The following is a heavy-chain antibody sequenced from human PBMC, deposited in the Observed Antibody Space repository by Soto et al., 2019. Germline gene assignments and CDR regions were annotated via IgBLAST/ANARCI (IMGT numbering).Heavy chain of an antibody. CDR1: GFSLSANGVG. J-gene: IGHJ4*02. V-gene: IGHV2-5*02. Sequence: QITLKESGPTLVKPTQTFTLTCTFSGFSLSANGVGVGWIRQPPGKALEWLALIYWDDNKWYSPSLQNRLTITKDTSKNQVVLTMTNMGPVDTATYYCARDTSMDPYYFDYWGQGTLVTVSS. CDR2: IYWDDNK. D-gene: IGHD5-18*01. CDR3: ARDTSMDPYYFDY.